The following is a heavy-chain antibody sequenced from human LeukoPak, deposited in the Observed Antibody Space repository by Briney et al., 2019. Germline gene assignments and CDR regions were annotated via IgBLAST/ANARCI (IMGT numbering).Heavy chain of an antibody. CDR3: ARESGSVTSEVDFDY. D-gene: IGHD4-17*01. CDR2: IRQDGSQK. CDR1: GFTFSSYW. V-gene: IGHV3-7*01. J-gene: IGHJ4*02. Sequence: QPGGSLRLSCAASGFTFSSYWMSWVRQAPGKGLEWVATIRQDGSQKYYVDSVKGRFTISRDNAKNSLYLQMNSPRAEDTAVYYCARESGSVTSEVDFDYWGQGTLVTVSS.